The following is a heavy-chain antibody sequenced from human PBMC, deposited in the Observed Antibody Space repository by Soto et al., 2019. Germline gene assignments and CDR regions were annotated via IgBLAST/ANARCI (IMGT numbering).Heavy chain of an antibody. J-gene: IGHJ6*02. D-gene: IGHD1-26*01. CDR2: INHSGST. V-gene: IGHV4-34*01. CDR1: GGSFSGYY. CDR3: AREELRYYYGMDV. Sequence: SETLSLTCAVYGGSFSGYYWSWIRQPPGKGLEWIGEINHSGSTNYNPSLKSRVTISVDTSKNQFSLKLSSVTAADTAVYYCAREELRYYYGMDVWGQGTTVTVSS.